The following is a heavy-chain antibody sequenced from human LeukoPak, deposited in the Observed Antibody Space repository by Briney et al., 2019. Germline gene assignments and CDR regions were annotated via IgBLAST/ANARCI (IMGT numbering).Heavy chain of an antibody. CDR3: AREGTNWYDFDY. J-gene: IGHJ4*02. Sequence: PGGSLRLSCAASGFTFSSYEMNWVRQAPGKGLEWISYISNSGSTIYYADSVKGRFTISRDNAKDSLYLQMNSLRAEDTAFYYCAREGTNWYDFDYWGQGSLVTVSS. V-gene: IGHV3-48*03. CDR1: GFTFSSYE. CDR2: ISNSGSTI. D-gene: IGHD6-13*01.